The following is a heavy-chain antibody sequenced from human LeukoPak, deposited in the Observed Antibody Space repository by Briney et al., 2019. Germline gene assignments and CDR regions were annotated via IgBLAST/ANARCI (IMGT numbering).Heavy chain of an antibody. CDR2: IYSSGST. D-gene: IGHD5-18*01. J-gene: IGHJ4*02. Sequence: PSETLSLTCTVSGGSISSYYWSWIRQPPGKGLEWIGYIYSSGSTNYNPSLKSRVAMSVDTSKNQFSLKLSSVTAADTAVYYCARVLRAASWRSYDYWGQGSLVTVSS. CDR1: GGSISSYY. CDR3: ARVLRAASWRSYDY. V-gene: IGHV4-59*01.